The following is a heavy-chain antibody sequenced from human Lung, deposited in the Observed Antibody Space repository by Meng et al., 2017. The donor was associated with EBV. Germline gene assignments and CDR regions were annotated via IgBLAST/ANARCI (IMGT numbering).Heavy chain of an antibody. Sequence: HVQLVLSGAEVKKPGSSVKVSCKASGGTFSSYTISWVRQAPGQGLEWMGRIIPIFGIANYAQKFQGRVTITADKSTSTAYMELSSLRSEDTAVYYCARDEGGWLTAPDYWGQGTLVTVSS. CDR3: ARDEGGWLTAPDY. V-gene: IGHV1-69*08. J-gene: IGHJ4*02. D-gene: IGHD5-24*01. CDR1: GGTFSSYT. CDR2: IIPIFGIA.